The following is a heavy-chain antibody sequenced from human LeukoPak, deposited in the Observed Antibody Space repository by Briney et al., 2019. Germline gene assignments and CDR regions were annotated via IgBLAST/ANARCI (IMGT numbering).Heavy chain of an antibody. Sequence: ASVKVSCKASGYTFTSYYMHWVRQAPGQGLEWMGLINPTGGSTGYAQKFQGRVTMTRDMSTSTVYMELSRLRSDDTAVYYCARDSDCSSTSCYAIYPWGQGTLVTVSS. V-gene: IGHV1-46*01. D-gene: IGHD2-2*01. CDR1: GYTFTSYY. CDR2: INPTGGST. CDR3: ARDSDCSSTSCYAIYP. J-gene: IGHJ5*02.